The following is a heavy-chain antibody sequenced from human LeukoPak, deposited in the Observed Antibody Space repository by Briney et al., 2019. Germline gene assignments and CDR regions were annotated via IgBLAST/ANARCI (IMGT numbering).Heavy chain of an antibody. V-gene: IGHV4-38-2*02. D-gene: IGHD3-22*01. J-gene: IGHJ4*02. CDR1: GYSISSGYY. CDR3: ARDGPTYYYDNSGHYYDY. CDR2: IYHSGSA. Sequence: SETLSLTCGVSGYSISSGYYWGWIRQPPGKGLEGIGSIYHSGSAYYNPSLKSRVTISVDTSKNQFSLKLSSVTAADTAVYYCARDGPTYYYDNSGHYYDYWGQGTLVTVSS.